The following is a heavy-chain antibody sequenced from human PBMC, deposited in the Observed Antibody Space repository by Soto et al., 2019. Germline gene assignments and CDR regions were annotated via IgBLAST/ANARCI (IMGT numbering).Heavy chain of an antibody. D-gene: IGHD3-22*01. J-gene: IGHJ4*02. CDR1: GGTFSSYA. V-gene: IGHV1-69*13. CDR3: ARVRVXEYYYDSSGYGGLGFDY. CDR2: IIPIFGTA. Sequence: SVKVSCKASGGTFSSYAISWVRQAPGQGLEWMGGIIPIFGTANYAQKFQGRVTITADESTSTAYMELSSLRSEDTAVHYCARVRVXEYYYDSSGYGGLGFDYWGQGTQVTVSS.